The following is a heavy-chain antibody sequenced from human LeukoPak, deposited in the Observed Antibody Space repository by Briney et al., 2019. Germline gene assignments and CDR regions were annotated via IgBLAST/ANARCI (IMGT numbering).Heavy chain of an antibody. CDR2: ISPYNGNT. J-gene: IGHJ4*02. CDR1: GYTLTTFG. D-gene: IGHD2-2*02. V-gene: IGHV1-18*01. CDR3: ARMGCLSPSCYTLDY. Sequence: ASVKVSCKASGYTLTTFGISWVRQAPGQGLEWMGWISPYNGNTNYAQNLQGRLTMTTDTSTTTAYMELRSLRSDDTAVYYCARMGCLSPSCYTLDYWGQGTLVTVSS.